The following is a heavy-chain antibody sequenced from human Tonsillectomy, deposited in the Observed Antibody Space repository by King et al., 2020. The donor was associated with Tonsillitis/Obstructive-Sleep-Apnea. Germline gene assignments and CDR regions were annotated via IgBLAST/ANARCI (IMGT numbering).Heavy chain of an antibody. CDR2: IWYDGSNK. CDR3: ARGFSGWDFIDY. J-gene: IGHJ4*02. Sequence: VQLVESGGGVVQPGRSLRLSCAASGFTFSSYGMHWVRQAPGKGLEWVAGIWYDGSNKYYADSVKGRFTIARDNSKNTLYLQMNSLRAEDTAVYYGARGFSGWDFIDYWGQGTLVTVSS. V-gene: IGHV3-33*01. D-gene: IGHD1-26*01. CDR1: GFTFSSYG.